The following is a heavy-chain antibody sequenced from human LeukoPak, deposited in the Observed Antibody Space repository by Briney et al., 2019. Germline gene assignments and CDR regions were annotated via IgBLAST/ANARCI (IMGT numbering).Heavy chain of an antibody. D-gene: IGHD3-10*01. J-gene: IGHJ4*02. CDR2: ISGSDGST. Sequence: GGSLRLSCAASGFTFSSYAMSWVRQAPGKGLEWVSGISGSDGSTNYADSVKGRFTISRDNSKNTLYLQMNSLRAEDTAVYYCAKGVYGSGSSNFDYWGQGTLVTVSS. V-gene: IGHV3-23*01. CDR1: GFTFSSYA. CDR3: AKGVYGSGSSNFDY.